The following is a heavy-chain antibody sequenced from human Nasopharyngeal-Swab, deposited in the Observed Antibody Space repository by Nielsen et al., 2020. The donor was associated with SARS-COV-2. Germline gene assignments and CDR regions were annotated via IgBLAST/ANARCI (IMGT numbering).Heavy chain of an antibody. V-gene: IGHV3-21*06. D-gene: IGHD6-19*01. CDR1: GFTFSTFW. CDR3: ARRSSGWGSYFDY. Sequence: GESLKISCAVSGFTFSTFWMNWVRQAPGKGLEWVSSISSSSSYIYYADSVKGRFTISRDNAKNSLYLQMNSLRAEDTAVYYCARRSSGWGSYFDYWGQGTLVTVSS. CDR2: ISSSSSYI. J-gene: IGHJ4*02.